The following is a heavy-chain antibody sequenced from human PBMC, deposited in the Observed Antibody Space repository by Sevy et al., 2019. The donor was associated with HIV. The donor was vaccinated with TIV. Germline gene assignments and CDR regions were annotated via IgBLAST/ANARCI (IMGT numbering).Heavy chain of an antibody. V-gene: IGHV3-48*03. CDR1: GFTFSSYE. D-gene: IGHD2-2*01. CDR3: AREDHLGSSVPFDY. J-gene: IGHJ4*02. Sequence: GGSLRLSCAASGFTFSSYEMNWVRQAPGKGLEWVSYISSSGSTIYYADFVKGSFTISRDNAKNSLYLQMNSLRAEDTAVYYCAREDHLGSSVPFDYWGQGTLVTVSS. CDR2: ISSSGSTI.